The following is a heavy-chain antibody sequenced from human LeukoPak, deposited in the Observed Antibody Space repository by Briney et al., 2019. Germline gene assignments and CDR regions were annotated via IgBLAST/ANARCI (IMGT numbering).Heavy chain of an antibody. Sequence: KPGGSLRLSCAASGFTFGSYSMNWVRQAPGKGLEWVSSISSSSSYIYYADSVKGRFTISRDNAKNSLYLQMNSLRAEDTAVYYCARCGSSWYDLYFDYWGQGTLVTVSS. CDR3: ARCGSSWYDLYFDY. J-gene: IGHJ4*02. D-gene: IGHD6-13*01. CDR2: ISSSSSYI. CDR1: GFTFGSYS. V-gene: IGHV3-21*01.